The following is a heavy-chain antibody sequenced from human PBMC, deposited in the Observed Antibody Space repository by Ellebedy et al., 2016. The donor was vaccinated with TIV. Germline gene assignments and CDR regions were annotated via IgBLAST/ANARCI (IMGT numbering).Heavy chain of an antibody. Sequence: GESLKISCAASGFTFGCCAMSWVRQAPGKGLKWVSVISNGGDTTYADSVKGRFTISRDNSKNTLYLQMNSLREGDTAVYYCAKRYRSYFDYWGQGTLVTVSS. CDR1: GFTFGCCA. J-gene: IGHJ4*02. CDR2: ISNGGDTT. D-gene: IGHD1-1*01. CDR3: AKRYRSYFDY. V-gene: IGHV3-23*01.